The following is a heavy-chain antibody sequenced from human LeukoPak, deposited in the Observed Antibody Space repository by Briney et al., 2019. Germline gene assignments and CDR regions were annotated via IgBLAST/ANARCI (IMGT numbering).Heavy chain of an antibody. CDR1: GGSFSGYY. Sequence: SETLSLTCAVYGGSFSGYYWSWIRQPPGKGLEWIGEINHSGSTNYNPSLKSRVTISVDTSKNQFSLKLSSVTAADTAVYYCASYQYSSSNYYFDYWGQGTLVTVSS. J-gene: IGHJ4*02. V-gene: IGHV4-34*01. D-gene: IGHD6-6*01. CDR2: INHSGST. CDR3: ASYQYSSSNYYFDY.